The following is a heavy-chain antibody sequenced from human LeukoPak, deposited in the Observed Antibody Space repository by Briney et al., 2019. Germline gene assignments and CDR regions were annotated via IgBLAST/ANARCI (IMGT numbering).Heavy chain of an antibody. CDR2: IYPGDSDT. Sequence: GESLKISCKGPGYSFTSYWIGWVRQMPGKGLEWMGIIYPGDSDTRYSPSFQGQVTISADKSISTAYLQWSSLKASDTAMYYCARQRGYYDSSGYYYGAFDIWGQGTMVTVSS. D-gene: IGHD3-22*01. J-gene: IGHJ3*02. CDR3: ARQRGYYDSSGYYYGAFDI. V-gene: IGHV5-51*01. CDR1: GYSFTSYW.